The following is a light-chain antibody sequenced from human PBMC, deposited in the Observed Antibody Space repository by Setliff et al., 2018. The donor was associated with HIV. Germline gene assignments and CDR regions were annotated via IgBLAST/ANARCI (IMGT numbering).Light chain of an antibody. V-gene: IGLV2-23*02. Sequence: QSVLTQPASVSGSPGQSITIPCTGTSSDIGGYNSVSWYQQHPDKAPKLMIYDVTKRPSGVSNRFSGSKSGNTASLTISGLQAEDEADYYCCSYADSNTFVFGTGTKVTV. CDR2: DVT. CDR1: SSDIGGYNS. J-gene: IGLJ1*01. CDR3: CSYADSNTFV.